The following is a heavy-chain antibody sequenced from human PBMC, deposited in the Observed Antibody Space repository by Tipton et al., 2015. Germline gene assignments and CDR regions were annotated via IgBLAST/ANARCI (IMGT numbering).Heavy chain of an antibody. Sequence: TLSLTCSVSSDSISNYYWCWIWHPPGKELEWIGYIQYSGSTNYNPSLKRRVTISVDTSKTQFSLKMSSGTASDTAVYYCARARGRHGGLFDSWGQATLVTVSS. D-gene: IGHD4-23*01. CDR1: SDSISNYY. CDR3: ARARGRHGGLFDS. J-gene: IGHJ4*02. V-gene: IGHV4-59*01. CDR2: IQYSGST.